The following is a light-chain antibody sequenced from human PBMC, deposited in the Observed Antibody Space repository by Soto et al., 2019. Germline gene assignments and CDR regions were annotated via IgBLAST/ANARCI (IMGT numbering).Light chain of an antibody. Sequence: EIVMTQSPGTVSAFPGGTVTLSCRASQSVSGYLDWFHQKPGQAPRLVLLRIFTRAIGVPARFSGSGSETEFTLTISGLQSEDSGVYYCLQHYSWPWTFGQGTKVDIK. CDR2: RIF. J-gene: IGKJ1*01. V-gene: IGKV3-15*01. CDR3: LQHYSWPWT. CDR1: QSVSGY.